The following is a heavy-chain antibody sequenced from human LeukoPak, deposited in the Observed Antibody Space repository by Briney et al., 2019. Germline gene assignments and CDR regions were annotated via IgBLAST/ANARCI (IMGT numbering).Heavy chain of an antibody. J-gene: IGHJ4*02. CDR2: IYTSGST. V-gene: IGHV4-61*02. D-gene: IGHD6-19*01. CDR3: ARGGRFGAVAGTMDY. Sequence: SQTLSHTCTVSGGSISSGSYYWSWIRQPAGKGLEWIGRIYTSGSTNYNPSLKSRVTISVDTSKNQFSLKLSSVTAADTAVYYCARGGRFGAVAGTMDYWGQGTLVTVSS. CDR1: GGSISSGSYY.